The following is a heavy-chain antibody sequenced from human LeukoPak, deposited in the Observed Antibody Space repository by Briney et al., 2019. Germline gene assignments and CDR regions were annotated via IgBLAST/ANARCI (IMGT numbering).Heavy chain of an antibody. CDR3: ARDGTTGSGWSGAGL. CDR1: GGSISPYY. CDR2: IYYSGST. V-gene: IGHV4-59*01. D-gene: IGHD6-19*01. J-gene: IGHJ6*02. Sequence: KASETRSLTCSGSGGSISPYYWSWIGQSPGKGLEGMGDIYYSGSTTYYPSLKRRVTISLDTSKNQFSQKVRSVTAADTAVYYCARDGTTGSGWSGAGLWGQGITVTVSS.